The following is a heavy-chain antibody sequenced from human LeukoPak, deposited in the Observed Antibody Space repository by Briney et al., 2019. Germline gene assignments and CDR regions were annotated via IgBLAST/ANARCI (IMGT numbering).Heavy chain of an antibody. J-gene: IGHJ4*02. V-gene: IGHV3-23*01. CDR2: ISGSGGST. CDR3: AKDVSLVGWDY. Sequence: GGTLRLSCAASGFTFSSYGMSWVRQAPGKGLEWVSAISGSGGSTYYADSVKGRFTISRDNSKNTLYLQMNSLRAEDTAVYYCAKDVSLVGWDYWGQGTLVTVSS. CDR1: GFTFSSYG. D-gene: IGHD2-8*02.